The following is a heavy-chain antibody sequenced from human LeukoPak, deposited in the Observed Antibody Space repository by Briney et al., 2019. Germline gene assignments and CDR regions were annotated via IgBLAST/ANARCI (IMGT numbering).Heavy chain of an antibody. J-gene: IGHJ5*02. CDR1: GYSFTSYW. Sequence: GESLKISCKGSGYSFTSYWIGWVRRMPGKGLEWMGIIYPGDSDTRYSPSFQGQVTISADKSISTAYLQWSSLKASDTAMYYCARLQTRVLRFFHKPAPPLIRNWFDPWGQGTLVTVSS. D-gene: IGHD3-3*01. CDR3: ARLQTRVLRFFHKPAPPLIRNWFDP. CDR2: IYPGDSDT. V-gene: IGHV5-51*01.